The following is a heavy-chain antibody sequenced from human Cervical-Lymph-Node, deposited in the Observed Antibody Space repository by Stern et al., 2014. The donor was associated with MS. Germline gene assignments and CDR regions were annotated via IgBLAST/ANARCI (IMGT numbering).Heavy chain of an antibody. CDR1: GFIVSHDY. CDR3: ARVDYNQSSDKGYR. Sequence: EVQLVQSGGGLIQPGGSLRLSCAASGFIVSHDYMSCVRQAPGKGLEWVSVMFSGGITYYAESAKGRFTFSRDSSKNTLYLQMKSLRAEDTAMYYCARVDYNQSSDKGYRWGQGTLVIVSS. V-gene: IGHV3-53*01. CDR2: MFSGGIT. J-gene: IGHJ5*02. D-gene: IGHD3-22*01.